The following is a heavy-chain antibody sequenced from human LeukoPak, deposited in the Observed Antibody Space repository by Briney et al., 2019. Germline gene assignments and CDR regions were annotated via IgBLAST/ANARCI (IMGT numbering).Heavy chain of an antibody. D-gene: IGHD3-10*01. V-gene: IGHV3-30*18. CDR1: GFTFSSYG. J-gene: IGHJ5*02. Sequence: GGSLRLSCAASGFTFSSYGMHWVRQAPGKGLEWVAVISYDGSNKYYADSVKGRFTISRDNSKNTLYLQMNSLRAEDTAVYYCAKDAYGSGSYYLNWFDPWGPGTLVTVSS. CDR2: ISYDGSNK. CDR3: AKDAYGSGSYYLNWFDP.